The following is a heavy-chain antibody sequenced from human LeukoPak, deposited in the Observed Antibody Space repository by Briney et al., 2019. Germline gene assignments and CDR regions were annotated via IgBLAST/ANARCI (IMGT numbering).Heavy chain of an antibody. CDR2: ISAENGNT. J-gene: IGHJ6*02. D-gene: IGHD3-9*01. V-gene: IGHV1-18*04. CDR3: PRNHYYDILTGSVTYGMDV. CDR1: GYTFTGYY. Sequence: ASVKVSCKVSGYTFTGYYMHWVRQAPGQGLEWMGWISAENGNTNYAQKLQGRVTTTTDTSTSTAYMELRSLRSDDTAVYYCPRNHYYDILTGSVTYGMDVWGQGTTVTVSS.